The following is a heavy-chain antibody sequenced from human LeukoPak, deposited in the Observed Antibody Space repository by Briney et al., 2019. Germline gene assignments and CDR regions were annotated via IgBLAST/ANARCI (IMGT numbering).Heavy chain of an antibody. V-gene: IGHV3-23*01. J-gene: IGHJ4*02. CDR1: GFTFSSFA. Sequence: GGSLRLSCAASGFTFSSFAMSWVRQTPGEGLEWVSAISGSGASTYYADSVKGRFTISRDNSKNTLYLQMNSLRAEDTAVYYCASEDSSGYYFDYWGQGTLVTVSS. D-gene: IGHD3-22*01. CDR2: ISGSGAST. CDR3: ASEDSSGYYFDY.